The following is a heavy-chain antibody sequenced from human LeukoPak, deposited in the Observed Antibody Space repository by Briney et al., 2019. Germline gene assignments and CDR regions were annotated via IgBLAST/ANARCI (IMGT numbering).Heavy chain of an antibody. CDR3: ARDSSGPAF. CDR1: GFTFSSYV. Sequence: GGSLRLSCAASGFTFSSYVMTWVRQAPGKGLEWVSTISGSGGSTYYADSVKGRFTISRDNSKTTLYLQMNSLRVDDTAVYYCARDSSGPAFWGQGTLVTVSS. J-gene: IGHJ4*02. CDR2: ISGSGGST. V-gene: IGHV3-23*01. D-gene: IGHD6-19*01.